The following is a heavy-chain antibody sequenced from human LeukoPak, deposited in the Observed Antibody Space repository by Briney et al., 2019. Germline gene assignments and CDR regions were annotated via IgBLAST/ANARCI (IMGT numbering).Heavy chain of an antibody. J-gene: IGHJ4*02. CDR1: GLSISSFW. D-gene: IGHD1-1*01. Sequence: PGGSLRLSCAASGLSISSFWTHWVRQAPGKGLEWVAIIDKNGNEIKYVDSVKGRFTLSRDNAKNSVYLQMNSLRTEDTALYYCVTDGDKWNDFEYWGQGTLVTVSS. CDR2: IDKNGNEI. CDR3: VTDGDKWNDFEY. V-gene: IGHV3-7*01.